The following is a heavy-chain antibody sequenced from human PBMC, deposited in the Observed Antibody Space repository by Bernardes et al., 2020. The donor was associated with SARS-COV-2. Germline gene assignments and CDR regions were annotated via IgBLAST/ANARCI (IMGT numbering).Heavy chain of an antibody. Sequence: SETLSLTCAVYGGSFSGYCWTWIRQPPGKGLEWIGEITHSGSNNYNPSLKSRVTISADRSKNQFSLKLSSVTAADTAVYYCARTPDYDVLTGSYAEGFDTWGQGTEVT. D-gene: IGHD3-9*01. CDR3: ARTPDYDVLTGSYAEGFDT. CDR1: GGSFSGYC. V-gene: IGHV4-34*01. CDR2: ITHSGSN. J-gene: IGHJ5*02.